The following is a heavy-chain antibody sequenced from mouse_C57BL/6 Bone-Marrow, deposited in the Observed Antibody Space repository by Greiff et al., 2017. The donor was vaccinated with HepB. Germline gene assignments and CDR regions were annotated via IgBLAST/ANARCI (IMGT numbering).Heavy chain of an antibody. D-gene: IGHD1-1*01. CDR1: GYTFTDYK. Sequence: EVQLQQSGPELVKPGASVKMSCKASGYTFTDYKMHWVKQSHGKSLEWIGYINPNDGGTSYKQKFKGKATLTVNKASSTAYMELRSLTSEESAVYYCARKGALRPVVGYFDVWGTGTTVTVSS. J-gene: IGHJ1*03. CDR2: INPNDGGT. CDR3: ARKGALRPVVGYFDV. V-gene: IGHV1-22*01.